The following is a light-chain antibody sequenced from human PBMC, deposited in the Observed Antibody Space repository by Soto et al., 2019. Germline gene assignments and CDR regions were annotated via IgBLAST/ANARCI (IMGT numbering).Light chain of an antibody. CDR3: QQDGSSLFT. Sequence: DIVVTPSPCTPALSPRERATLSCRARQRVRSKYLAWYQQKPGQPPRVLIYGTSIRATGIPERFSGGGCGTDFTLTITRLESEDFAVYYCQQDGSSLFTFGPGTKVD. CDR1: QRVRSKY. CDR2: GTS. V-gene: IGKV3-20*01. J-gene: IGKJ3*01.